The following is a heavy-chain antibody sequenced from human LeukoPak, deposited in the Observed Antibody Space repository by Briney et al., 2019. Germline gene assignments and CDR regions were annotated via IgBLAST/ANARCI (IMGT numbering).Heavy chain of an antibody. CDR3: ARVLIAGYCTSTSCYDVDY. V-gene: IGHV3-21*01. Sequence: GGSLRLSCAASGFTFGSYSMNWARQAPGKGLEWVSSISSSSSYIYYADSVKGRFTISRDNAKNSLYLRMNSLRAEDTAVYYCARVLIAGYCTSTSCYDVDYWGQGTLVTVSS. CDR2: ISSSSSYI. CDR1: GFTFGSYS. D-gene: IGHD2-2*01. J-gene: IGHJ4*02.